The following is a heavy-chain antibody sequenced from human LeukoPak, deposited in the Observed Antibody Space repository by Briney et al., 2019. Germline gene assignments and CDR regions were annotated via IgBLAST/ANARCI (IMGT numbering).Heavy chain of an antibody. D-gene: IGHD3-10*01. CDR3: ARVGASGSPLDY. Sequence: GGSLRLSCAASGFIFSSYWMSWVRQAPGKGLEWVANIKQDGSEKSYVDSVKGRFTISRDNAKNSLYLQMNSLRAEDTAVYYCARVGASGSPLDYWGQGTLVTVSS. CDR1: GFIFSSYW. CDR2: IKQDGSEK. J-gene: IGHJ4*02. V-gene: IGHV3-7*01.